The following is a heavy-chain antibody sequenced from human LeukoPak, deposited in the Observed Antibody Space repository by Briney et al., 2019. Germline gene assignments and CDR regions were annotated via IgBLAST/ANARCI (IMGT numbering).Heavy chain of an antibody. D-gene: IGHD3-16*02. CDR1: GYKITSHW. CDR3: ARGQQRGGLCLGELSPMDV. Sequence: GESLKISCQASGYKITSHWIAWVRQMPGKSPEWMGIIHPGDSDTKYSPSFQGQVTISADKSISTAYLQWSSLKASDTAMYYCARGQQRGGLCLGELSPMDVWGQGTTVTVSS. CDR2: IHPGDSDT. J-gene: IGHJ6*02. V-gene: IGHV5-51*01.